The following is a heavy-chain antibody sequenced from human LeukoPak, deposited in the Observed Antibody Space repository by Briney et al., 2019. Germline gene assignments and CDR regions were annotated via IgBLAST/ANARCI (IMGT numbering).Heavy chain of an antibody. J-gene: IGHJ4*02. CDR2: IKQDGSEK. V-gene: IGHV3-7*01. CDR3: ARDLGGDSGY. D-gene: IGHD4-17*01. CDR1: GFTFSSYW. Sequence: GGSLRLSCAAFGFTFSSYWMSWVRQAPGKGLEWVANIKQDGSEKYYVDSVKGRFTISRDNAKNSLYLQMNSLRAEDTAVYYCARDLGGDSGYWGQGTLVTVSS.